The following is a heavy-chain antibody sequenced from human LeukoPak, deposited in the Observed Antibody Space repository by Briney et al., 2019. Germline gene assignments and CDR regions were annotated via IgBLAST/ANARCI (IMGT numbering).Heavy chain of an antibody. V-gene: IGHV3-23*01. CDR2: ISGGGGST. Sequence: GGSLRLSCAASGFTFTSYSMNWDRQAPGKGLEWVSTISGGGGSTYYADSVKGRFTISRDNSKNTLYLQVNSLRAEDTAVYYCAKGGKWDVTPFDYWGQGTLVTVSS. D-gene: IGHD1-26*01. J-gene: IGHJ4*02. CDR3: AKGGKWDVTPFDY. CDR1: GFTFTSYS.